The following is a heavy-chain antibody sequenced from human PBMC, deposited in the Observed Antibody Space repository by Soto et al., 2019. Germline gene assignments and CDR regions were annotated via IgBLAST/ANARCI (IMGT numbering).Heavy chain of an antibody. CDR2: ISAYSGYT. CDR3: ASDIVCSNGNCYTDF. D-gene: IGHD2-8*01. V-gene: IGHV1-18*04. CDR1: GYSFGTYG. J-gene: IGHJ4*02. Sequence: QLLQSGAQVKKPGASVRVSCKGSGYSFGTYGLSWVRQAPGQGLEWMGWISAYSGYTKYAQNFQGRVTLTTDTSTNTGYMDLTTLRSDDTAVYYCASDIVCSNGNCYTDFWGQGTLVTVSS.